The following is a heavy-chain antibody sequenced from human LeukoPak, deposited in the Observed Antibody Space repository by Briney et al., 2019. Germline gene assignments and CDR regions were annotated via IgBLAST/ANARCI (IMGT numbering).Heavy chain of an antibody. J-gene: IGHJ4*02. Sequence: ASVKVSCKASGYTFTSYGISWVRQAPGQGPEWMGWISAYNGNTNYAQKLQGRVTMTTDTSTSTAYMELRSLRSDDTAVYYCARGQIAVADDYFDYWGQGTLVTVSS. V-gene: IGHV1-18*01. CDR2: ISAYNGNT. D-gene: IGHD6-19*01. CDR1: GYTFTSYG. CDR3: ARGQIAVADDYFDY.